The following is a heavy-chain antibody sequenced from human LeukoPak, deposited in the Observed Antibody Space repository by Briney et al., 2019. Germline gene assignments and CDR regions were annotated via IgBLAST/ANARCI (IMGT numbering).Heavy chain of an antibody. J-gene: IGHJ4*02. CDR2: INAGNGNT. CDR1: GYTFTSYA. CDR3: ASSVVAATRYYFDY. Sequence: GASVKVSCKASGYTFTSYAMHWVRQAPGQRLEWMGWINAGNGNTKYSQKFQGRVTITRDTSASTAYMELSSLRSEDTAVYYCASSVVAATRYYFDYWGQGTLVTVSS. V-gene: IGHV1-3*01. D-gene: IGHD2-15*01.